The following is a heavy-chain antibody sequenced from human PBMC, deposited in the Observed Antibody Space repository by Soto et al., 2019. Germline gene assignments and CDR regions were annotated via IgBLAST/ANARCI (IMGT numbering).Heavy chain of an antibody. Sequence: SDTVSLTCAVYGGSFSVYDFSWMRQPPGNGLEWIGEINHSGSTNYNPSLNIRGTISVDTSNNQFSLKLSSVNAADTAVYYCAKPPGRYSPGAIVHWGQXTRVT. D-gene: IGHD1-26*01. CDR2: INHSGST. CDR3: AKPPGRYSPGAIVH. V-gene: IGHV4-34*01. J-gene: IGHJ4*02. CDR1: GGSFSVYD.